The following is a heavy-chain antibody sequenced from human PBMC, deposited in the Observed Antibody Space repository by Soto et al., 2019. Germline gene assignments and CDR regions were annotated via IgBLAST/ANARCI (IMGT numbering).Heavy chain of an antibody. CDR3: VKLRLELLYLDS. CDR1: GFTFNGYG. Sequence: PGGSLRLSCAASGFTFNGYGMSWVRQAPGKGLEWVSAISGSGDSTYYADSVKGRFTISRDSSNNTLYLQMNNLRADDTALYFCVKLRLELLYLDSWGLGALVTVS. J-gene: IGHJ4*02. V-gene: IGHV3-23*01. D-gene: IGHD1-7*01. CDR2: ISGSGDST.